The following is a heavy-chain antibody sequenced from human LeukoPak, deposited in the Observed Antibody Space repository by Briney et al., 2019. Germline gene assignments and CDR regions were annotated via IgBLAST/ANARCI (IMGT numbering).Heavy chain of an antibody. CDR1: GYSISSGYY. D-gene: IGHD3-22*01. CDR2: IYHSGST. Sequence: SETLSLTRTVSGYSISSGYYWGWIRQPPGKGLEWIGSIYHSGSTYYNPSLKSRVTISVDTSKNQFSLKLSSVTAADTAVYYCARGGMIVVDWGQGTLVTVSS. V-gene: IGHV4-38-2*02. J-gene: IGHJ4*02. CDR3: ARGGMIVVD.